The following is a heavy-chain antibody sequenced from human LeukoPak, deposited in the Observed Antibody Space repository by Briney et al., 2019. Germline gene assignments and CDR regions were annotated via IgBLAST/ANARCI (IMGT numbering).Heavy chain of an antibody. CDR1: GGTFSSYA. Sequence: GASVKVSCKASGGTFSSYAISWVRQAPGQGLEWMGRIIPILGIANYAQKFQGRVTITADKSTSTAYMELSSLRSEDTAVYYCAREGFEDYYGMDVWGQGTTVTVS. CDR3: AREGFEDYYGMDV. D-gene: IGHD3-9*01. CDR2: IIPILGIA. J-gene: IGHJ6*02. V-gene: IGHV1-69*04.